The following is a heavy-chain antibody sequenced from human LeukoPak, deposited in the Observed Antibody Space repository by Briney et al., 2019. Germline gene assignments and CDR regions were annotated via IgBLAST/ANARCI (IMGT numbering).Heavy chain of an antibody. CDR2: IIPILGIA. CDR1: GGTFSSYA. Sequence: SVKVSCKASGGTFSSYAISWVRQAPGQGLEWMGRIIPILGIANYAQKFQGRVTITADKSTSTAYMELSSLRSEDTAVYYCVRGGSSKLMGRFDPWGQGTLVTVSS. V-gene: IGHV1-69*04. J-gene: IGHJ5*02. CDR3: VRGGSSKLMGRFDP. D-gene: IGHD2-8*01.